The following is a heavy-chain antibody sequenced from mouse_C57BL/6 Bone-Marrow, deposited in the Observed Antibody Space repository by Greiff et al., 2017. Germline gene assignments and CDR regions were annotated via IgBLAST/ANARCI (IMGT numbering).Heavy chain of an antibody. CDR1: GYSITSDY. J-gene: IGHJ2*01. V-gene: IGHV3-8*01. D-gene: IGHD2-4*01. Sequence: EVQRVESGPGLAKPSQTLSLTCSVTGYSITSDYWNWIRKFPGNKLEYMGYISYSGSTYYNPSLKSRISITRDTSKNQYYLQLNSVTTEDTATYYCARWKAIYYDYDLYYFDYWGQGTTLTVSS. CDR2: ISYSGST. CDR3: ARWKAIYYDYDLYYFDY.